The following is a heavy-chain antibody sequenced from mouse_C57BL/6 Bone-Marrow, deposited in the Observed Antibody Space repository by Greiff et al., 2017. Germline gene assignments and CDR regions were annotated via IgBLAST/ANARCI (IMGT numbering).Heavy chain of an antibody. CDR2: IDPGNGDN. CDR3: TPLLLRFAY. V-gene: IGHV14-4*01. D-gene: IGHD1-1*01. J-gene: IGHJ3*01. Sequence: DVKLQESGAELVRPGASVKLSCTASGFNIKDDYMHWVKQRPEQGLEWIGWIDPGNGDNEYASKFQGKATITADTASNTAYLQLSSLTSEDTAVYYCTPLLLRFAYWGQGTLVTVSA. CDR1: GFNIKDDY.